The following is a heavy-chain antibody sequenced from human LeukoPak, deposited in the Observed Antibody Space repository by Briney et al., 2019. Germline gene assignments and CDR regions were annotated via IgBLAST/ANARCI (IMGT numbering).Heavy chain of an antibody. CDR1: GGSISSYY. D-gene: IGHD1-14*01. J-gene: IGHJ4*02. V-gene: IGHV4-59*08. CDR2: IYYSGST. Sequence: ASETLSLTCTVSGGSISSYYWSRIRQPPGKGLEWIGYIYYSGSTNYSPSLKSRVTMSVDTSKNQFSLKLSSVTAADTAVYFCARHSAYLNPFDYWGQGTLVTVSS. CDR3: ARHSAYLNPFDY.